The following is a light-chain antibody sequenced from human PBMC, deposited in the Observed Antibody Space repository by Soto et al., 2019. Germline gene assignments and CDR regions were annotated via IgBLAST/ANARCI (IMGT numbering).Light chain of an antibody. CDR3: QKYSSAPWT. CDR2: AAS. V-gene: IGKV1-27*01. Sequence: DIQMTQSPSSLSASVGDRVTITCRASQGISNYLAWYQQKPGKVPKLLIYAASTLRSGVPSRFSGSGSGTDFTLTISSLQPEDVATYYCQKYSSAPWTFGQGTKVDIK. J-gene: IGKJ1*01. CDR1: QGISNY.